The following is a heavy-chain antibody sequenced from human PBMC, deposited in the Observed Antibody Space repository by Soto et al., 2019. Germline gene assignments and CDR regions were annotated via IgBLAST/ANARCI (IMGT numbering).Heavy chain of an antibody. CDR3: ARFYRGRGGVDWLDP. Sequence: QLQLQESGPGLLKPSETLSLTCTVSGGSISSSLYSWGWVRQPPGKGLEWIGSMFYRGHTYYSPSLTSRVTLSAGTSNTHFTLSLNSLTAADTAVYYCARFYRGRGGVDWLDPWGQGTLVTVSS. CDR2: MFYRGHT. J-gene: IGHJ5*02. D-gene: IGHD1-26*01. CDR1: GGSISSSLYS. V-gene: IGHV4-39*02.